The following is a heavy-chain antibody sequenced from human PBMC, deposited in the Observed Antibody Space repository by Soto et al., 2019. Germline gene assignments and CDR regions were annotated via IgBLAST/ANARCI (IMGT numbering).Heavy chain of an antibody. J-gene: IGHJ4*02. Sequence: PGGSLRLSCAASGFTFSSYAMSWVRQAPGKGLEWVSAISGSGGSTYYADSVKGRFTISRDNSKNTLYLQMNSLRAEDTAVYYYAKDFSPLWFGELFDYWGQGTLVTVSS. D-gene: IGHD3-10*01. V-gene: IGHV3-23*01. CDR3: AKDFSPLWFGELFDY. CDR1: GFTFSSYA. CDR2: ISGSGGST.